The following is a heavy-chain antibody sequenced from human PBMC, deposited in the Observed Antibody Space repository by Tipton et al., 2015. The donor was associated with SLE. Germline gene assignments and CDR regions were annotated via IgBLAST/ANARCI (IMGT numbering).Heavy chain of an antibody. CDR3: ARVVEQLVGFDY. J-gene: IGHJ4*02. Sequence: TLSLTCTVSGGSISSGSYYWSRIRQPAGKGLEWIGYIYTSGSTNYNPSLKSRVTISVDTSKNQFSLKLSSVTAADTAVYYCARVVEQLVGFDYWGQGTLVTVSS. D-gene: IGHD6-6*01. CDR2: IYTSGST. V-gene: IGHV4-61*09. CDR1: GGSISSGSYY.